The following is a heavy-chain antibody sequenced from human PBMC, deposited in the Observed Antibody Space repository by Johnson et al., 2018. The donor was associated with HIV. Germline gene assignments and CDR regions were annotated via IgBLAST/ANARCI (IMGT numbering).Heavy chain of an antibody. Sequence: VQLVESGGGLVKPGGSLRLSCGASGFTFSDSYMNWIRQAPGKGLEWVSYISSSDSAIWYADSVKGRFTVSRDNAKNSLYLQMNSLRAEDTALYYCAGGRIGAFDIWGQGTMVTVSS. CDR3: AGGRIGAFDI. V-gene: IGHV3-11*01. D-gene: IGHD2-15*01. J-gene: IGHJ3*02. CDR1: GFTFSDSY. CDR2: ISSSDSAI.